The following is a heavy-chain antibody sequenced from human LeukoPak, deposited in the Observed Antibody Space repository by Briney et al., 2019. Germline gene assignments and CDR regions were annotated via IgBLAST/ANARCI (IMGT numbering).Heavy chain of an antibody. CDR1: GGTFSSYA. J-gene: IGHJ5*02. D-gene: IGHD3-3*01. V-gene: IGHV1-69*05. CDR2: IIPIFGTA. Sequence: SVKVSCKASGGTFSSYAISWVRQAPGQGLEWMGGIIPIFGTANYAQKFQGRVTMTRDTSTSTVYMELSSLRSEDTAVYYCARDGDYDFWSGYYTGTNWFDPWGQGTLVTVSS. CDR3: ARDGDYDFWSGYYTGTNWFDP.